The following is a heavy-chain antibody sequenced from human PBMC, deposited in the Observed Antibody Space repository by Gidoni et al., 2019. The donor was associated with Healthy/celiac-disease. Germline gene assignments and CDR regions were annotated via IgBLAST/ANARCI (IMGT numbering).Heavy chain of an antibody. V-gene: IGHV4-59*01. CDR1: GGSISSYY. J-gene: IGHJ6*02. Sequence: QVQLQESGPGLVKPSETLSLTCTVSGGSISSYYWSWIRQPPGKGLEWIGYIYYSGSTNYNPSLKSRVTISVDTYKNQFSLKLSSVTAADTAVYYCARARADYDFWSGYYVPSYYYYYGMDVWGQGTTVTVSS. CDR3: ARARADYDFWSGYYVPSYYYYYGMDV. D-gene: IGHD3-3*01. CDR2: IYYSGST.